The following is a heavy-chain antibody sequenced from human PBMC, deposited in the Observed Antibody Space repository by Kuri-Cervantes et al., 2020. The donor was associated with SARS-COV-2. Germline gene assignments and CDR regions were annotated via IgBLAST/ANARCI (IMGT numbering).Heavy chain of an antibody. CDR1: GFTFKSYA. CDR2: ISGTGGGT. CDR3: AKDRDNTGRPYFFED. D-gene: IGHD2-21*01. Sequence: GESLKISCAASGFTFKSYAMNWVRQAPGKGLEWVPGISGTGGGTYYADSVKGRFTISRANSKNMLYLEMKSLRVEDTAVYYCAKDRDNTGRPYFFEDWGQGTLVTVSS. V-gene: IGHV3-23*01. J-gene: IGHJ4*02.